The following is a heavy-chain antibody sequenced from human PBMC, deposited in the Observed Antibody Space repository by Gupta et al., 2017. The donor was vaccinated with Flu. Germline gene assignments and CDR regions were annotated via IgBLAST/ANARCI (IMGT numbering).Heavy chain of an antibody. J-gene: IGHJ6*02. Sequence: APGKGLEWMGLVDPEDGETIYAEKFQGRVTITADTSTDTAYMELSSLRSEDTAVYYCATGLGQQWLVVNKRDYYYYYGMDVWGQGTTVTVSS. CDR3: ATGLGQQWLVVNKRDYYYYYGMDV. D-gene: IGHD6-19*01. CDR2: VDPEDGET. V-gene: IGHV1-69-2*01.